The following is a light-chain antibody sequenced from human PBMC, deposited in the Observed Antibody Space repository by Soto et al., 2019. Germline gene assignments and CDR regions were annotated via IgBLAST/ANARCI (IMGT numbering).Light chain of an antibody. CDR1: QSVSSSY. V-gene: IGKV3-20*01. J-gene: IGKJ1*01. CDR3: QQYGSSQT. Sequence: IPLTQSPGTLSFFPGERATLSCMASQSVSSSYLAWYQQKPGQAPRLLIYGASSRATGIPDRFSGSGSGTDFTLTISRLEPEDFAVYYCQQYGSSQTFGQGTKVDI. CDR2: GAS.